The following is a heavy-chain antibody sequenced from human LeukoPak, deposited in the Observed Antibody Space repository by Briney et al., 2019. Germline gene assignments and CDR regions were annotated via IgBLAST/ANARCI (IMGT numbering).Heavy chain of an antibody. CDR1: GGSFSGYY. D-gene: IGHD4-17*01. V-gene: IGHV4-34*01. J-gene: IGHJ4*02. Sequence: PSETLSLTCAVYGGSFSGYYWSWLRQPPGKGLGWIGEINHSATTNYNPSLNSRVTISVDTSKYQFSLKLSSVTAADTAVYYCAREDYGEQNFDYWGQGTLVTVSS. CDR3: AREDYGEQNFDY. CDR2: INHSATT.